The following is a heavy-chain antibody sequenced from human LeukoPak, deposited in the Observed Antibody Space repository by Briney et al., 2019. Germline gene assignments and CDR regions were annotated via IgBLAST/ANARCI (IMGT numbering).Heavy chain of an antibody. D-gene: IGHD3-10*01. J-gene: IGHJ4*02. V-gene: IGHV3-74*01. CDR2: VNNDGRTT. CDR1: GFTFSSNW. Sequence: GGSLRLSCAASGFTFSSNWMHWVRRAPGKGLVWVSFVNNDGRTTAYADSVKGRFTTSRDNAKNTLYRQMNSLRAEDTAVYYCARGGQGAVDYWGPGTLVTVSS. CDR3: ARGGQGAVDY.